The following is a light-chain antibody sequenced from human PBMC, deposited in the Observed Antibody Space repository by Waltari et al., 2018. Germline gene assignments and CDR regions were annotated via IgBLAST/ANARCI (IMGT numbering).Light chain of an antibody. Sequence: IQLNQSPSSLSASVGDRVTITCRATQGIRSNLAWYQQKPGKSPKLLISAASPVQSWVPLRFSGSESWTDVTRTISSLQPEDFATDYCQQLNSYPITFGQGTRLEIK. V-gene: IGKV1-9*01. CDR1: QGIRSN. CDR2: AAS. CDR3: QQLNSYPIT. J-gene: IGKJ5*01.